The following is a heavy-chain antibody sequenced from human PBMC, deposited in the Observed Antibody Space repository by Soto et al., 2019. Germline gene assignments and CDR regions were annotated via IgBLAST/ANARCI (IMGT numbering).Heavy chain of an antibody. D-gene: IGHD3-10*01. CDR2: IYSGGST. CDR1: GFTVSSNY. Sequence: WGSLRLSCAAPGFTVSSNYIIWFRQAPLKGLEWVSVIYSGGSTYYADSVKGRFTISRDNSKNTLYLQMNSLRAEDTAVYYCASVRFGEPQNWGQGTLVTVSS. V-gene: IGHV3-53*01. J-gene: IGHJ4*02. CDR3: ASVRFGEPQN.